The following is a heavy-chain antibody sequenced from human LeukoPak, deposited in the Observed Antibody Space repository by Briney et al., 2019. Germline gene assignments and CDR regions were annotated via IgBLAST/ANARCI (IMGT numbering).Heavy chain of an antibody. Sequence: GGPLRLFYAASGLTHRSYAMHWVRQPPAKGREWVAVKSYDGSNKYYADSVKGRFTISRDKSKKTLYLPMNSLRAEDTAVYYCARDSRYIVVVPSTLPPNYFFDYWGQGTLVTVSS. J-gene: IGHJ4*02. D-gene: IGHD2-15*01. CDR3: ARDSRYIVVVPSTLPPNYFFDY. CDR2: KSYDGSNK. V-gene: IGHV3-30-3*01. CDR1: GLTHRSYA.